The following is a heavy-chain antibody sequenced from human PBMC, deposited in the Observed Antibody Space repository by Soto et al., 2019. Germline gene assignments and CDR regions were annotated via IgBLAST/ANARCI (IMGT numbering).Heavy chain of an antibody. CDR1: GDSVASNRAT. CDR3: VRGVDSSFDY. CDR2: AYYRSKWKN. Sequence: PSQTLSLTCVISGDSVASNRATWNWVRQSPSRGLGWLGRAYYRSKWKNDYALSVNSRITINPDTSKNQLSLQLSSVTPDDTAIYYCVRGVDSSFDYWRQGTLVTVSS. V-gene: IGHV6-1*01. D-gene: IGHD6-13*01. J-gene: IGHJ4*02.